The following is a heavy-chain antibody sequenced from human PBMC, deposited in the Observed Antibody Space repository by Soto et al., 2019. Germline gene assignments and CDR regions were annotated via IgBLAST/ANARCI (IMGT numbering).Heavy chain of an antibody. V-gene: IGHV1-69*13. Sequence: ASVKVSCKVSGGTFSSYAISWVRQAPGQGLEWMGGIIPIFGTANYAQKFQGRVTITADESTSTAYMELSSLRSEDTAVYYCARPGPHYYGSGSSNWFDPWGQGTLVTVSS. CDR2: IIPIFGTA. CDR3: ARPGPHYYGSGSSNWFDP. D-gene: IGHD3-10*01. J-gene: IGHJ5*02. CDR1: GGTFSSYA.